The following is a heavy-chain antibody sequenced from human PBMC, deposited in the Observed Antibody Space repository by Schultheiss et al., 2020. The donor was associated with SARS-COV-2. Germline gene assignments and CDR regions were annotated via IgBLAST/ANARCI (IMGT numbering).Heavy chain of an antibody. CDR2: IYSGGST. V-gene: IGHV3-53*01. CDR3: ARGARYYYYYMDV. CDR1: GFTVSSNY. J-gene: IGHJ6*03. Sequence: GGSLRLSCAASGFTVSSNYMSWVRQAPGKGLEWVSVIYSGGSTYYADSVKGRFTISRHNSKNTLYLQMNSLRAEDTAVYYCARGARYYYYYMDVWGKGTTVTVSS.